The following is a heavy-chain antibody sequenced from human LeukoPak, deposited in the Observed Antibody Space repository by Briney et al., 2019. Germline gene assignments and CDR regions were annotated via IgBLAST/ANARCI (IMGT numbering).Heavy chain of an antibody. CDR1: GFTFDDYG. CDR3: AREVGATRAFDI. CDR2: INWNGGST. Sequence: SGGSLRLSCAASGFTFDDYGMSWVRQAPGKGLEWVSGINWNGGSTGYADSVKGRFTISRDNAKTSLYLRMNSLRAEDTALYYCAREVGATRAFDIWGQGTMVTVSS. J-gene: IGHJ3*02. D-gene: IGHD1-26*01. V-gene: IGHV3-20*04.